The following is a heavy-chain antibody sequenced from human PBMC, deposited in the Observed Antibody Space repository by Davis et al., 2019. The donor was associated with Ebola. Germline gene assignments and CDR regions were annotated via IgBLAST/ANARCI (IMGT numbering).Heavy chain of an antibody. CDR2: INRDGTTT. D-gene: IGHD3-16*01. Sequence: GESLKISCAASGFDFTNSWMSWVHQRPGEGLVWVSHINRDGTTTNYADSVEGRFTISRDNAKNTLYLQMNSLRAQDTAVYHCMSLSGASWGPGTLVTVSS. J-gene: IGHJ5*02. V-gene: IGHV3-74*01. CDR3: MSLSGAS. CDR1: GFDFTNSW.